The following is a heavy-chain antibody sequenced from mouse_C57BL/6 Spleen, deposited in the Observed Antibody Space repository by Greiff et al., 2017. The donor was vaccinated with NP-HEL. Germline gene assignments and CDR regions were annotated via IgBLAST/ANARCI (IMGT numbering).Heavy chain of an antibody. D-gene: IGHD2-3*01. CDR2: IRSKSNNYAT. V-gene: IGHV10-1*01. CDR1: GFSFNTYA. CDR3: VRRDGYYDYYAMDY. Sequence: EVQLVESGGGLVQPKGSLKLSCAASGFSFNTYAMNWVRQAPGKGLEWVARIRSKSNNYATYYADSVKDRFTISRDDSESMLYLQMTNLKTEDTAMYYCVRRDGYYDYYAMDYWGQGTSVTVAS. J-gene: IGHJ4*01.